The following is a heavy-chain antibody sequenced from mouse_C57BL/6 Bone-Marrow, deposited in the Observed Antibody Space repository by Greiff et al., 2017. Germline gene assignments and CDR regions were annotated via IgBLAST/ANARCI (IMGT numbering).Heavy chain of an antibody. CDR2: FLPYHDDT. J-gene: IGHJ2*01. Sequence: VQLKQSGAELVKPGASVKMSCKASGYTFPTYPTECMKQNHGKSLEWICNFLPYHDDTPYNEKFKCKATLTVEKSSSTVYWELSRLTSDDSAVYYCARGGNYGGYYFDYWGQGTTLTVSS. V-gene: IGHV1-47*01. CDR1: GYTFPTYP. CDR3: ARGGNYGGYYFDY. D-gene: IGHD2-1*01.